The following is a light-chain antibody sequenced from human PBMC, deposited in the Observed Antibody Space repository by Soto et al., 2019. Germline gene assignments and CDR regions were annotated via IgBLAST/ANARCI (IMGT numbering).Light chain of an antibody. CDR3: HQDNNGPRT. V-gene: IGKV3-15*01. Sequence: EIVMTQSPATLSVSPGERATLSCRASQSISSNLAWYQQKPGQAPRLLIYGASTRATGIPARFSGMGSGTEYTRTITSLQSEDLALYYCHQDNNGPRTFGQGTKVDI. CDR1: QSISSN. J-gene: IGKJ1*01. CDR2: GAS.